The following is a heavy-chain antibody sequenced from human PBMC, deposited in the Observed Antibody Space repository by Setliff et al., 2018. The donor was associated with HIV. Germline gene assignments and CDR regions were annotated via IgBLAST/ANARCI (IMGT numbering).Heavy chain of an antibody. CDR2: IYTSGST. D-gene: IGHD6-19*01. V-gene: IGHV4-61*09. CDR1: GGSISSGTSY. J-gene: IGHJ4*02. Sequence: SETLSLTCPVSGGSISSGTSYWSWIRQPAGKGLEWIGHIYTSGSTNYNPSLKSRVTISVDTSKNQFSLKLSSLTAADTAVYYCATGITMAPDYWGQGSLVTVS. CDR3: ATGITMAPDY.